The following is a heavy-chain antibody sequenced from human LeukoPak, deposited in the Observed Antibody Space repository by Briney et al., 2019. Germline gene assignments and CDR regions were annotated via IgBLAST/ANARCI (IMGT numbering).Heavy chain of an antibody. Sequence: SQTLSLTCAISGDIVSGSSAVWNWFRQSPSRGLEWLGRTYYRSNWYYDYAVSVKSRITTNEDIPKNQVSLQLNSVTPENTAMYYCATDTTVADVFDIWGQGTRVTVSS. V-gene: IGHV6-1*01. D-gene: IGHD6-19*01. CDR1: GDIVSGSSAV. CDR2: TYYRSNWYY. CDR3: ATDTTVADVFDI. J-gene: IGHJ3*02.